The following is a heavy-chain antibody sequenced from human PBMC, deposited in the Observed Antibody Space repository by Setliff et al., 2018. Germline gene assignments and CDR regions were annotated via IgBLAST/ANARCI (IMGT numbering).Heavy chain of an antibody. Sequence: GSLRLSCAASGFTFNTYWMTWVRQAPGKGLEWVANIKQDGSEKYYVDSVKGRFTISRDNVKNSLYLQMSSLRAEDTAVYYCAKPTTVTTTHYYYYMDVWGKGTTVTVS. CDR1: GFTFNTYW. CDR3: AKPTTVTTTHYYYYMDV. D-gene: IGHD4-4*01. V-gene: IGHV3-7*03. J-gene: IGHJ6*03. CDR2: IKQDGSEK.